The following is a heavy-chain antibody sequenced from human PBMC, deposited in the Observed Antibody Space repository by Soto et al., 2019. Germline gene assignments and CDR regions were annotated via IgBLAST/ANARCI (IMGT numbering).Heavy chain of an antibody. D-gene: IGHD2-15*01. V-gene: IGHV4-59*08. CDR2: IYYSGST. CDR1: GGSISSYY. J-gene: IGHJ6*02. CDR3: ARGNSLYCSGGSCYPTVYYYYGMDV. Sequence: SETLSLTCTVSGGSISSYYWSWIRQPPGKGLEWTGYIYYSGSTNYNPSLKSRVTISVDTSKNQFSLKLSSVTAADTAVYYCARGNSLYCSGGSCYPTVYYYYGMDVWGQGTTVTVS.